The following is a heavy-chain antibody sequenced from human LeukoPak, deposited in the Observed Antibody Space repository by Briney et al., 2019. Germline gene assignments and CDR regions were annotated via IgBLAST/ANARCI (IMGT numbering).Heavy chain of an antibody. V-gene: IGHV3-33*01. Sequence: GGSLRLSCAASGFTFSSYGMHWVRQAPGKGLEWVAVIWYDGSNKYYADSVKGRFTISRDNSKNTLYLQMNSLRAEDTAVHYCARETIYSYGYGNDFDYWGQGTLVTVSS. CDR1: GFTFSSYG. D-gene: IGHD5-18*01. CDR3: ARETIYSYGYGNDFDY. CDR2: IWYDGSNK. J-gene: IGHJ4*02.